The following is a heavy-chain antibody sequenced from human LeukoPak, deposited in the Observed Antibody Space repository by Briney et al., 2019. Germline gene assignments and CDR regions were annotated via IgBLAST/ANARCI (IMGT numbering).Heavy chain of an antibody. CDR1: GGTFSSYA. D-gene: IGHD3-22*01. J-gene: IGHJ4*02. CDR2: IIPIFGTA. V-gene: IGHV1-69*05. Sequence: GASVKVSCRASGGTFSSYAISWVRQAPGQGLEWMGRIIPIFGTANYAQKFQGRVTITTDESTSTAYMEPSSLRSEDTAVYYCARADYYDSSGYFRFGYWGQGTLVTVSS. CDR3: ARADYYDSSGYFRFGY.